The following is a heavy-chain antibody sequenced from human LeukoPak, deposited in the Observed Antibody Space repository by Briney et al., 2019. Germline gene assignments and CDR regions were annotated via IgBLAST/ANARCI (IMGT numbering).Heavy chain of an antibody. CDR2: ISYDGSNK. J-gene: IGHJ3*02. D-gene: IGHD3-16*02. CDR1: GFTFSSYA. CDR3: ARDRMITFGGVIVNHDAFDI. Sequence: GRSLRLSCAASGFTFSSYAMHWVRQAPGKGLEWVAVISYDGSNKYYADSVKGRFTISRDNSKNTLYLQMNSLRAEDTAVYYCARDRMITFGGVIVNHDAFDIWGQGTMVTVSS. V-gene: IGHV3-30-3*01.